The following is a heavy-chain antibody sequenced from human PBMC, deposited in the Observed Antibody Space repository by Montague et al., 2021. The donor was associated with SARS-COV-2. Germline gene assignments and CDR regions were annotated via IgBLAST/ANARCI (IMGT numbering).Heavy chain of an antibody. V-gene: IGHV4-34*01. D-gene: IGHD3-9*01. Sequence: SETLSLTCAVYGGSFSCYHWSWISKTPGKGLEWIGEINHSGSTNYNPSLKSRVTISVDTSKNQFSLKLSSVTAADTAVYYCARVRGLVLRYFDWLYYFDYWGQGTLVTVSS. J-gene: IGHJ4*02. CDR3: ARVRGLVLRYFDWLYYFDY. CDR1: GGSFSCYH. CDR2: INHSGST.